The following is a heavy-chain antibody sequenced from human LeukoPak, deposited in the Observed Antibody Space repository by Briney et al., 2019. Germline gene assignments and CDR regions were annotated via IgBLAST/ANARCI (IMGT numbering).Heavy chain of an antibody. J-gene: IGHJ5*02. CDR3: ARDQFEDIVVVPAAPFDP. CDR1: GYTFTGYY. Sequence: GASVKVSCKASGYTFTGYYMHWVRQAPGQGLEWMGWINPNSGGTNYAQKFQGWVTMTRDTSISTAYMELSRLRSDDTAVYYCARDQFEDIVVVPAAPFDPWGQGTLVTVSS. D-gene: IGHD2-2*01. V-gene: IGHV1-2*04. CDR2: INPNSGGT.